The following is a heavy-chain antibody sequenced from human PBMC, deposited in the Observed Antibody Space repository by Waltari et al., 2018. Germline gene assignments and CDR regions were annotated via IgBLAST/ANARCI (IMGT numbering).Heavy chain of an antibody. J-gene: IGHJ4*02. CDR3: ARSGEMKGTVDY. CDR1: GGTFSTYT. D-gene: IGHD1-1*01. Sequence: HVQLEQSGAEVKKPGSSVKVSCKASGGTFSTYTVTWGRQAPGQGLEWMGRINPFLGSSKYAQCRQARRTITVDQSTNTGYMELNNLRPEDTGVYYCARSGEMKGTVDYWGQGTLVTVSS. V-gene: IGHV1-69*02. CDR2: INPFLGSS.